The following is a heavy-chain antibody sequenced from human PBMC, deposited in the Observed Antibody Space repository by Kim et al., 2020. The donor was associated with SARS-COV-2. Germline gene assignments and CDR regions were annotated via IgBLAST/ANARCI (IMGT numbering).Heavy chain of an antibody. CDR1: GGSFSGYY. Sequence: SETLSLTCAVYGGSFSGYYWSWIRQPPGKGLEWIGEINHSGSTNYNPSLKSRVTISVDTSKNQFSLKLSSVTAADTAVYYCARGAAALKYWGQGTLVTVSS. V-gene: IGHV4-34*01. D-gene: IGHD6-13*01. CDR2: INHSGST. CDR3: ARGAAALKY. J-gene: IGHJ4*02.